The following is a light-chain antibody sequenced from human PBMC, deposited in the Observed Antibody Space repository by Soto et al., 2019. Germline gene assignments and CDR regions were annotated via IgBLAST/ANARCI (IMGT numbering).Light chain of an antibody. CDR2: DAF. CDR1: QNINKW. J-gene: IGKJ1*01. CDR3: QQYERYPAT. V-gene: IGKV1-5*01. Sequence: DIQMTQSPSTLSAAVGDRVTISCLASQNINKWLAWYQQRPGRAPTVVIYDAFNLESGVPSRFSGSGSGTEFTLTITSLQPDDFATYYCQQYERYPATFGQGTKVEIK.